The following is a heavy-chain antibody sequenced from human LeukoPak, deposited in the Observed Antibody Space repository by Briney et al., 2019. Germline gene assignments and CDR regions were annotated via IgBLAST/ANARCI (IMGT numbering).Heavy chain of an antibody. V-gene: IGHV4-30-2*01. J-gene: IGHJ4*02. Sequence: SETPSLTCAVSGGSISSGGYSWSWIRQPPGKGLEWIGYIYHSGSTNYNPSLKSRVTISVDTSKNQFSLKLSSVTAADTAVYYCARVGRRQPNFDYWGQGTLVTVSS. D-gene: IGHD1-1*01. CDR2: IYHSGST. CDR3: ARVGRRQPNFDY. CDR1: GGSISSGGYS.